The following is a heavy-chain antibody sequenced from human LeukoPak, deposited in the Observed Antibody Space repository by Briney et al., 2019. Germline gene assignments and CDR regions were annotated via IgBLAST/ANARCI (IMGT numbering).Heavy chain of an antibody. D-gene: IGHD3-3*01. Sequence: ASVKVSCKASGYTFTSYGITWVRQAPGQGLEWMGWISAYNGNTNYAHKLQGRVTMTTDTSTSTAYMELRSLRSDDTAVYYCARGNVVEYYDFWSGPLEGYYMDVWGIGTTVTVSS. V-gene: IGHV1-18*01. CDR2: ISAYNGNT. CDR1: GYTFTSYG. J-gene: IGHJ6*03. CDR3: ARGNVVEYYDFWSGPLEGYYMDV.